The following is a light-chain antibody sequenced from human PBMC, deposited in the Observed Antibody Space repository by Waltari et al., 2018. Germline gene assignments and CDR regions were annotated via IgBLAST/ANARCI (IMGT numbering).Light chain of an antibody. CDR2: HAC. V-gene: IGKV3-15*01. J-gene: IGKJ1*01. Sequence: TVVTQSPATLSVSPGERATPSFRTSQTIGFSLACYQQKTGQAPRLLIYHACTRATGIPDRFSGSGSESDFTLTISSRQSEDVAVYYCQQYNNWPPGTFGQGTKVEI. CDR3: QQYNNWPPGT. CDR1: QTIGFS.